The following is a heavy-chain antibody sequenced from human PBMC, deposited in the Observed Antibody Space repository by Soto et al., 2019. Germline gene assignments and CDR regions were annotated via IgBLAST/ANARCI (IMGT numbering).Heavy chain of an antibody. V-gene: IGHV1-18*01. CDR1: GYTFSNYG. Sequence: QVQLVQSGAEVKKPGASVKVSCKASGYTFSNYGISWVRQAPGQGLELMGWISAYNGNTKNSQKLQGRVTMNTSTSTSTASTVLRSLMTDYTAVYYCARAATPVAYWGQGPLVAASS. CDR2: ISAYNGNT. D-gene: IGHD2-15*01. J-gene: IGHJ4*02. CDR3: ARAATPVAY.